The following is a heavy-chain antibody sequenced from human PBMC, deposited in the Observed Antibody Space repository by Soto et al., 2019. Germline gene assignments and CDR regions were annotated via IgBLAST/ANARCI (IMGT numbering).Heavy chain of an antibody. CDR1: GGSISSSSYY. CDR3: ARHYVSSGSYYTIQRGRIDY. D-gene: IGHD1-26*01. Sequence: QLQLQESGPGLVKPSETLSLTCTVSGGSISSSSYYWGWIRQPPGKGLEWSGSIYYSGSTYYNPSLKSPVTISGATSKNQFSLKLSSVTAADTAVYYCARHYVSSGSYYTIQRGRIDYWGQGTLVTVSS. CDR2: IYYSGST. J-gene: IGHJ4*02. V-gene: IGHV4-39*01.